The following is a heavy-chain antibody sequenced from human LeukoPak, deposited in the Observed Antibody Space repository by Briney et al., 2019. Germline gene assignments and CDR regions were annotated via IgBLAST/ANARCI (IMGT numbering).Heavy chain of an antibody. D-gene: IGHD6-13*01. CDR1: GYTFTSYG. Sequence: ASVKVSCKASGYTFTSYGISWVRQAPGQGLEWMGWISAYNGNTNYAQKLQGRVTMTTDTSTSTAYMELRSLRSDDTAVYYWGEELNGGRVSWFDPLGQGTLVTVSS. J-gene: IGHJ5*02. CDR3: GEELNGGRVSWFDP. CDR2: ISAYNGNT. V-gene: IGHV1-18*04.